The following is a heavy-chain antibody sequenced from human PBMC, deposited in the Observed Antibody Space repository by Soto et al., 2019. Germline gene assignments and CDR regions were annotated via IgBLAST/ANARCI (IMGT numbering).Heavy chain of an antibody. CDR3: ARLGSSSYYYGMDV. CDR1: GFTFSSYD. J-gene: IGHJ6*02. Sequence: GGSLRLSCAASGFTFSSYDMHWFRQATGKGLEWVSAIGTAGDTYYPGSVKGRFTISRENAKNSLYLQMNSLRAGDTAVYYCARLGSSSYYYGMDVWGQGTTVTVSS. D-gene: IGHD6-13*01. CDR2: IGTAGDT. V-gene: IGHV3-13*01.